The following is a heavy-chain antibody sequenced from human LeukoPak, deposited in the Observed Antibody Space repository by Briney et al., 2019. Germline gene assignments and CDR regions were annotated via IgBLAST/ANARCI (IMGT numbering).Heavy chain of an antibody. Sequence: PGGSLRLSCAASGFTFSSYWMHWVRQAPGKGLVWVSRINSDGSSTSYADSVKGRFTISRDNAKNMLYLQMNSLRAEDTAVYYCARDTVLWFGESYDPYNWFDPWGQGTLVTVSS. CDR2: INSDGSST. CDR3: ARDTVLWFGESYDPYNWFDP. D-gene: IGHD3-10*01. V-gene: IGHV3-74*01. CDR1: GFTFSSYW. J-gene: IGHJ5*02.